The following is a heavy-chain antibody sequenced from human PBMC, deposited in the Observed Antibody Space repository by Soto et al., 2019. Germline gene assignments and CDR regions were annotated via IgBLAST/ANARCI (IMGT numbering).Heavy chain of an antibody. Sequence: QVQLVQSGAEVKKPGSSVKVSCKASGGTFSSYAISWVRQAPGQGLEWMGGIIPIFGTANYAQKFQGRVTITADESTRTAYMELSSLRSEDTAVYYCARDRSKRGYSPNTSDDCGQGTLVTVSS. CDR1: GGTFSSYA. D-gene: IGHD5-18*01. J-gene: IGHJ4*02. CDR3: ARDRSKRGYSPNTSDD. V-gene: IGHV1-69*12. CDR2: IIPIFGTA.